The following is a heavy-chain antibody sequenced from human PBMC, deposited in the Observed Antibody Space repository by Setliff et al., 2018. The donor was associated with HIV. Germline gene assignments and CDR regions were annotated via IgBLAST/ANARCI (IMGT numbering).Heavy chain of an antibody. CDR3: ARLRLTMIMGVDYFDH. CDR1: GGSIYNFY. J-gene: IGHJ4*02. CDR2: IYSTGST. Sequence: PSETLSLTCSVSGGSIYNFYWSWIRQSPGKGLEWIGYIYSTGSTNYNPPLKSRVTMSVDTSKNQFSLRLTSVTAADTAVYYCARLRLTMIMGVDYFDHWGQGTLVTVSS. V-gene: IGHV4-4*09. D-gene: IGHD3-22*01.